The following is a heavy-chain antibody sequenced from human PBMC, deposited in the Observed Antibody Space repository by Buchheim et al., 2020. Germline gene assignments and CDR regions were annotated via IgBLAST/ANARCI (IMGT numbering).Heavy chain of an antibody. D-gene: IGHD1-1*01. Sequence: EAQLVESGGGLVEPGGSLRLSCAASGFGFSGYSLNWVRQAPGEGLEWVSIISRGSVDIHYADSVKGRFTLFSDNAKNPLYLQMNSLRLEDTAVYYCARGEVEETRFLDSWGQGTL. V-gene: IGHV3-21*01. CDR3: ARGEVEETRFLDS. CDR2: ISRGSVDI. CDR1: GFGFSGYS. J-gene: IGHJ4*02.